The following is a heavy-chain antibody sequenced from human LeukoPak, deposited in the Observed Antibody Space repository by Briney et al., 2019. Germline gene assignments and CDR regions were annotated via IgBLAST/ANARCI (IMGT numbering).Heavy chain of an antibody. D-gene: IGHD3-10*01. CDR3: ARCGTYYYASGSPSGAFDI. Sequence: ASVKVSCKASGGTFSSYAISWVRQAPGQGLEWVGWISAYNGNTNYEQKLQDRVTMTTDTSTKTASLELRSLRSDDTAVYYCARCGTYYYASGSPSGAFDIWGQGTKVTVSS. CDR1: GGTFSSYA. CDR2: ISAYNGNT. V-gene: IGHV1-18*01. J-gene: IGHJ3*02.